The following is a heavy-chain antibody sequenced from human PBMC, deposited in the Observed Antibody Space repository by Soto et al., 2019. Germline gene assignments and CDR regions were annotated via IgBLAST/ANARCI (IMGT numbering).Heavy chain of an antibody. J-gene: IGHJ6*02. CDR1: GYTFTNYW. CDR2: IYPGDSDT. V-gene: IGHV5-51*01. Sequence: PGESLKISCKGSGYTFTNYWIGWVRQMPEKGPEWMGIIYPGDSDTKYNPSFQGQVTISADKSITTTYLQWSSLKASDTAIYYCAASIFYYGMDVWGQGTTVTVSS. CDR3: AASIFYYGMDV.